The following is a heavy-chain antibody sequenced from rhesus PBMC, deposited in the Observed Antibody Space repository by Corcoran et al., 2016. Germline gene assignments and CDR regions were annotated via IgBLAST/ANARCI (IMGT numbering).Heavy chain of an antibody. D-gene: IGHD2-39*01. J-gene: IGHJ4*01. Sequence: QVKLQQWGEGLVKTSETLSLTCAVYGGSISGYYYWSCIRKPTGKGLEWIGKIDGKRATTKYHPTLKKRVTSSKDTSKTQFSLKLSAVTAADTAVYYCAGVGSRGNYFDYWGQGVLVTVSS. CDR3: AGVGSRGNYFDY. V-gene: IGHV4-73*01. CDR2: IDGKRATT. CDR1: GGSISGYYY.